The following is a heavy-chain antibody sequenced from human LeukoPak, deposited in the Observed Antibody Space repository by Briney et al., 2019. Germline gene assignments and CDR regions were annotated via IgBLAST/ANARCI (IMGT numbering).Heavy chain of an antibody. CDR1: GYTFTGYY. CDR2: INPNSGGT. V-gene: IGHV1-2*02. J-gene: IGHJ6*02. D-gene: IGHD3-10*01. CDR3: ARDLANYYGSGSYSLREYYYYGMDV. Sequence: ASVKVSCKASGYTFTGYYMHWVRQAPGQGLEWMGWINPNSGGTNYAQKFQGRVTMTRDTSISTAYMELSRLRSDDTAVYYCARDLANYYGSGSYSLREYYYYGMDVWGQGTTVTVSS.